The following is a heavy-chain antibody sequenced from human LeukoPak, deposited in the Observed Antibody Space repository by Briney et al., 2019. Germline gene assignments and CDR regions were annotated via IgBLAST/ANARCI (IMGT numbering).Heavy chain of an antibody. V-gene: IGHV4-39*07. CDR2: IYYSGST. CDR1: GGSISSSSYY. J-gene: IGHJ4*02. CDR3: ARVWGYYYDSSGCFDH. D-gene: IGHD3-22*01. Sequence: SETLSLTCTVPGGSISSSSYYWGWIRQPPGKGLEWIGSIYYSGSTYYNPSLKSRVTISVDTSKNQFSLKLSSVTAADTAVYYCARVWGYYYDSSGCFDHWGQGTLVTVSS.